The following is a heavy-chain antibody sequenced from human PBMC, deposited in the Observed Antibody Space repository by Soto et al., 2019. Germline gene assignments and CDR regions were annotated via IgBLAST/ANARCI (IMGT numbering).Heavy chain of an antibody. V-gene: IGHV2-26*01. CDR1: GFSLSNIKMG. CDR3: ARIPWPIYGMDV. J-gene: IGHJ6*02. Sequence: QVTLKESGPVLVKPTETLTLTCIVPGFSLSNIKMGVSWIRQPPGKALEWLAHIFSNDEKSYSTSLKSRLTISNDTSKSQVVLTMTNMDPVDTATYCCARIPWPIYGMDVWGQGTTVTVSS. CDR2: IFSNDEK.